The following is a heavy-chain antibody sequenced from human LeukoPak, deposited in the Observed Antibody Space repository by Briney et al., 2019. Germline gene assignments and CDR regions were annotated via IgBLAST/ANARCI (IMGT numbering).Heavy chain of an antibody. Sequence: SQTLSLTCTVSGGSISSCDYYWSWIRQPPGKGLEWIGYIYYSGSTYYNPSLKSRVTISVDTSKNQFSLKLSSVTAADTAVYYCARDVKIKYNRPSITSNGMDVWGQGTTVTVSS. V-gene: IGHV4-30-4*01. CDR1: GGSISSCDYY. CDR3: ARDVKIKYNRPSITSNGMDV. J-gene: IGHJ6*02. CDR2: IYYSGST. D-gene: IGHD1-14*01.